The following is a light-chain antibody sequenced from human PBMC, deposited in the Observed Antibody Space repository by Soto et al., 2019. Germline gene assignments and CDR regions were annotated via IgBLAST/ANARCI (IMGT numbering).Light chain of an antibody. J-gene: IGLJ2*01. CDR1: SSNIGSNY. Sequence: QSVLTQPPSASGTPGQRVTISCSGSSSNIGSNYVYWYHQLPGTAPKLVIYGNSNRPSGVPDRFSGSKSGTSASLAITGLQAEDEADYYCQSYDSSLSALFGGGTKLTVL. V-gene: IGLV1-40*01. CDR3: QSYDSSLSAL. CDR2: GNS.